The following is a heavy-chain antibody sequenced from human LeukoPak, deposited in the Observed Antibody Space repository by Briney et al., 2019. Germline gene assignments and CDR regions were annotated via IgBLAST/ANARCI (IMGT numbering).Heavy chain of an antibody. Sequence: PSETLSLTCTVSGDSISSYYWSWIRQPPGKGLEWIGYINYSGSTNYNPSLKSRVTISVDTSKNQFSLKLSSVTAADTAVYYCARGAYDWDYWGQGTLVTVSS. V-gene: IGHV4-59*01. CDR2: INYSGST. J-gene: IGHJ4*02. CDR3: ARGAYDWDY. D-gene: IGHD5-12*01. CDR1: GDSISSYY.